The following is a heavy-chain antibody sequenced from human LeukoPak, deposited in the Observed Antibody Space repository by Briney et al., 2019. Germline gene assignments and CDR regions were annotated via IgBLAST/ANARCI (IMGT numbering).Heavy chain of an antibody. V-gene: IGHV4-59*06. Sequence: SETLSLTCTVSGGSINSYYWSWIRQHPGKGLEWIGYIYYSGSTYYNPSLKSRVTISVDTSKNQFSLRLSSVTAADTAVYYCAIGFQFDYWGQGTLVTVSS. CDR3: AIGFQFDY. CDR1: GGSINSYY. J-gene: IGHJ4*02. CDR2: IYYSGST.